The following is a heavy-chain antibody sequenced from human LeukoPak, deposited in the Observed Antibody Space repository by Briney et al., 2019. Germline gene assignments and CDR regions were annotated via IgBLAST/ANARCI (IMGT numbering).Heavy chain of an antibody. CDR1: GGSISSYY. D-gene: IGHD6-13*01. V-gene: IGHV4-59*01. CDR3: AREEIAAAGLDY. CDR2: IYYSGST. J-gene: IGHJ4*02. Sequence: SETLSLICTVSGGSISSYYWSWIRQPPGKGLEWIGYIYYSGSTKYNPSLKSRVTISVDTSKNQFSLKLSSVTAADTAVYYCAREEIAAAGLDYWGQGTLVTVSS.